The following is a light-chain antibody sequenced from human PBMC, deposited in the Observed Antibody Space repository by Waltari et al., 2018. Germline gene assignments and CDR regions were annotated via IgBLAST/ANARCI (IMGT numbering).Light chain of an antibody. CDR2: DSN. CDR3: GTWDSSASGVV. CDR1: STNIGNHF. Sequence: QSVLTQPPSASAAPGRTGTVSCSGTSTNIGNHFVAGYPQLPGTAPKLLIYDSNKRPSGIPYRFSGSKSGTSATLVIAGLQPGDEADYYCGTWDSSASGVVFGGGTKLTVL. J-gene: IGLJ2*01. V-gene: IGLV1-51*01.